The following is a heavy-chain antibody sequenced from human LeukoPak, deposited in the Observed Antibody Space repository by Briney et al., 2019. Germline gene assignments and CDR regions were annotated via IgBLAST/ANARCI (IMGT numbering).Heavy chain of an antibody. Sequence: SQTLSLTCAISGDSFTSNSAAWNWIRQSPSRGLEWLGRTYYRSKWYNDYAVSVKSRITINPDTSKNQFSLQLNSVTHEDTAAYYCARVRAVAGHYGMDVWGQGTTVTVSS. CDR2: TYYRSKWYN. J-gene: IGHJ6*02. CDR1: GDSFTSNSAA. V-gene: IGHV6-1*01. CDR3: ARVRAVAGHYGMDV. D-gene: IGHD6-19*01.